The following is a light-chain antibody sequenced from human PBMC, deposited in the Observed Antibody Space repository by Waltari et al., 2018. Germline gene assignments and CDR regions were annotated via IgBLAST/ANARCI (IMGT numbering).Light chain of an antibody. V-gene: IGLV4-69*01. CDR1: SGHTRYA. CDR2: LDSDGSH. Sequence: QLVLPQPPSASASLGASVKLTCTLNSGHTRYAIAWHQQQPEKGHRFLMNLDSDGSHTKGDGIPDRFSGSSSGAERYLILSSLQSEDEADYYCQSWDTGINVFGGGTKLTVL. J-gene: IGLJ2*01. CDR3: QSWDTGINV.